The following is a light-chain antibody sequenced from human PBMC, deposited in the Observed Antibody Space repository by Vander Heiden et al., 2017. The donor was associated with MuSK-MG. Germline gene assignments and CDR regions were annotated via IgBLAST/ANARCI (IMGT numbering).Light chain of an antibody. J-gene: IGLJ2*01. CDR2: GNS. Sequence: QSVLPQPPSVSVAPGHVVTLSCPSRSPNIGAGYDVHWDQQLPGTAPKLLIDGNSNGPAGVPDRFSGSKAGTSASLASTGLQAEDEADYYCQSYDSSLSGFVVFGGGTKLTVL. CDR1: SPNIGAGYD. V-gene: IGLV1-40*01. CDR3: QSYDSSLSGFVV.